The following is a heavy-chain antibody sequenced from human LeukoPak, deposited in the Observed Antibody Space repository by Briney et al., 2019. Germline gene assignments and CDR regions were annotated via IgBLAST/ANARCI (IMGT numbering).Heavy chain of an antibody. Sequence: PSETLSLTCTVSGGSISSSSYYWGWIRQPPGKGLEWIGSIYHSGSTNYNPSLKSRVTISVDKSKNQFSLKLSSVTAADTAVYYCAKASVGARFFDPWGQGTLVTVSS. CDR2: IYHSGST. CDR3: AKASVGARFFDP. D-gene: IGHD1-26*01. CDR1: GGSISSSSYY. J-gene: IGHJ5*02. V-gene: IGHV4-39*07.